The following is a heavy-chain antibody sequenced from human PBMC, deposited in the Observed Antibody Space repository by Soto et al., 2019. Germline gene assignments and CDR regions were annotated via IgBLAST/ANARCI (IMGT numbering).Heavy chain of an antibody. J-gene: IGHJ4*02. V-gene: IGHV1-69*13. Sequence: GASVKVSCKASGGTFSSHAISWVRQAPGQGLEWMGGVIPIFGTANYAQKFQGRVTITADESTSTAYMELSSLRSEDTAVYYCARVVPVRFLEWLSPLDYWGQGTLVTVSS. CDR3: ARVVPVRFLEWLSPLDY. CDR2: VIPIFGTA. CDR1: GGTFSSHA. D-gene: IGHD3-3*01.